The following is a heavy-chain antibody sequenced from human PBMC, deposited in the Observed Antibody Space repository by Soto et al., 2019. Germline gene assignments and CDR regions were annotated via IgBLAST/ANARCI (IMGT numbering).Heavy chain of an antibody. Sequence: GGSLRLSCAASGFTFGSHGMHWVRQAPGKGLEWVAVISYDETNEHYVDSVKGRFTISRDNSKSILYLQMNRLRPEDTAVYKCAKDLRTTISDYGRDVWGQGTTGTVS. CDR1: GFTFGSHG. V-gene: IGHV3-30*18. CDR2: ISYDETNE. CDR3: AKDLRTTISDYGRDV. J-gene: IGHJ6*02.